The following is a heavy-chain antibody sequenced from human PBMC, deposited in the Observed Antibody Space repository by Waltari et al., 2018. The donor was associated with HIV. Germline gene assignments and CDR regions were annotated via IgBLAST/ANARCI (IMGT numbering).Heavy chain of an antibody. CDR3: VVSSFDY. D-gene: IGHD3-10*01. Sequence: QVQLVESGGGVAQPGWSLGIACAASGFSFGNYAMHWVRQAPGKGLEWLTLISYDETNEYYTDSVRGRFTISRDNSKNMLYLQMNNLRPEDTAIYYCVVSSFDYWGQGTLVTVSS. J-gene: IGHJ4*02. V-gene: IGHV3-30*03. CDR1: GFSFGNYA. CDR2: ISYDETNE.